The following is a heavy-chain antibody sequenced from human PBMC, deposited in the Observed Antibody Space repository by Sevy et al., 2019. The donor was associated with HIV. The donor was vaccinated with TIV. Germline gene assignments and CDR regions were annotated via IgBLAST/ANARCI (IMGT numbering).Heavy chain of an antibody. J-gene: IGHJ4*02. D-gene: IGHD3-10*01. CDR2: IKSKTDGGTT. CDR3: TTDVYGSGSYK. CDR1: GFTFSNAW. Sequence: GGSLRLSCAASGFTFSNAWMSWVRQAPGKGLEWVDRIKSKTDGGTTDYAAPVNGRFTISRDDSKNTLYLQMNSLKTEDTAVYYCTTDVYGSGSYKWGQGTLVTVSS. V-gene: IGHV3-15*01.